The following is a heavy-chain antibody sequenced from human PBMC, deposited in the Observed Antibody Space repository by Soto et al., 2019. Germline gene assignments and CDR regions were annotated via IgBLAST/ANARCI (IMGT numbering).Heavy chain of an antibody. V-gene: IGHV2-5*01. CDR1: GFSLSTSGVG. Sequence: QITLKESGPTLVKPTQTLTLTCTFSGFSLSTSGVGVVWIRQPPGKALEWLGIIYWHDDKRYRPSLKSRRTSTQDTAKNKVVLTMTTMAPVDPGPYYCAHNFVAGTSWFDPWGQGTLVTVSS. D-gene: IGHD6-19*01. J-gene: IGHJ5*02. CDR2: IYWHDDK. CDR3: AHNFVAGTSWFDP.